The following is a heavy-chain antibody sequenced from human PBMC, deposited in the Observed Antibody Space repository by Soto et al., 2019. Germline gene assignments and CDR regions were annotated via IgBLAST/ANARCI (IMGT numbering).Heavy chain of an antibody. D-gene: IGHD6-19*01. CDR1: GYTFTGYY. Sequence: QVQLVQSGAEVKKPGASVKVSCKASGYTFTGYYMHWVRQAPGQGLEWMGWINPNSGGTNYAQKFQGWVTMTRDTSISTAYMELSRLRSDDTAVYYCAREGYSSGWYGRDYYYGMDVWGQGTTVTVSS. CDR3: AREGYSSGWYGRDYYYGMDV. V-gene: IGHV1-2*04. CDR2: INPNSGGT. J-gene: IGHJ6*02.